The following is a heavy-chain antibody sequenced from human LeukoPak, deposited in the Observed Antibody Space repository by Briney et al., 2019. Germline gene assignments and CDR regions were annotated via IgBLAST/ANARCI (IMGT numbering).Heavy chain of an antibody. CDR3: ATDLLWYSGSYYRGYSFDY. CDR2: FDPEDCET. V-gene: IGHV1-24*01. CDR1: GYTLTELS. D-gene: IGHD1-26*01. Sequence: ASVTVSCKVSGYTLTELSMHWVRQAPGKGREWMGGFDPEDCETIYAQKLQGRVTMTEDTSTDTAYMELSSLRSEDTAVYYCATDLLWYSGSYYRGYSFDYWGQGTLVTVSS. J-gene: IGHJ4*02.